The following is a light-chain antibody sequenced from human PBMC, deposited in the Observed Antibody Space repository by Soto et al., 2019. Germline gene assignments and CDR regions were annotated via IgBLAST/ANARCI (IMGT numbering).Light chain of an antibody. CDR1: QSVSSN. CDR2: GAS. V-gene: IGKV3-15*01. J-gene: IGKJ1*01. CDR3: QQYNNWPQT. Sequence: ENVLIQSPATLSLSPGESANLSCRASQSVSSNLAWYQQKPGQAPRLLIYGASTRATGIPARFSGSGSGTEFTLTISSLQSEDFAVYYCQQYNNWPQTFGQGTKVDI.